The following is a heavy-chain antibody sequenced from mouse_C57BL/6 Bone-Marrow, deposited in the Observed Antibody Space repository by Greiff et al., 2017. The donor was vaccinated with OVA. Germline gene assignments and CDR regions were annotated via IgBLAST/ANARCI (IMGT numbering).Heavy chain of an antibody. Sequence: EVQGVESGGDLVKPGGSLKLSCAASGFTFSSYGMSWVRQTPDKRLEWVATISSGGSYTYYPDSVKGRFTISRDNAKNTLYLQMSSLKSEDTAMYYCARVIYDGYRGYFDYWGQGTTLTVSS. CDR1: GFTFSSYG. CDR3: ARVIYDGYRGYFDY. J-gene: IGHJ2*01. V-gene: IGHV5-6*01. CDR2: ISSGGSYT. D-gene: IGHD2-3*01.